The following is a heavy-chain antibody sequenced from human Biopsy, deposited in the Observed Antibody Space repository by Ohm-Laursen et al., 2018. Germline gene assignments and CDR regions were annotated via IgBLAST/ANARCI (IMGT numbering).Heavy chain of an antibody. V-gene: IGHV3-49*04. J-gene: IGHJ5*02. CDR3: TRWYDRSGYYRDL. Sequence: SLRLSCSAPGFTFADFAVSWVRQAPGKGLEWVGLIKTKGFRERTQYAASVEGRFTISRDDSKGVAYLGMSGLKTEDTALYYCTRWYDRSGYYRDLWGQGTLVTVSS. D-gene: IGHD3-22*01. CDR2: IKTKGFRERT. CDR1: GFTFADFA.